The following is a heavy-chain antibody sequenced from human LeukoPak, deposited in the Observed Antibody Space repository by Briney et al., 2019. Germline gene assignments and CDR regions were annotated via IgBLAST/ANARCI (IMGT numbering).Heavy chain of an antibody. CDR2: IRSDSSTT. J-gene: IGHJ4*02. D-gene: IGHD3-9*01. CDR3: TKDLILPAYQPFDY. V-gene: IGHV3-23*01. Sequence: GGSLRLSCAASGFNLHLHAMSWVRQTPGKGLEWVPDIRSDSSTTAYADSVKGRFTISRDNSKMTLYLQMDSLRAEDTAVYYCTKDLILPAYQPFDYWGPGTLVTVSS. CDR1: GFNLHLHA.